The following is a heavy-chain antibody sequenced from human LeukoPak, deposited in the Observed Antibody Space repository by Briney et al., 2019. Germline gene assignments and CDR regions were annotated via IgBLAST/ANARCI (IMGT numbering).Heavy chain of an antibody. J-gene: IGHJ6*02. V-gene: IGHV3-74*01. Sequence: GGSLRLSCVASGFTLSNYWMLWVRQAPGKGLMWVSLISTDGKSTRYAESVKGRFTVSRDNAKNALYLQMDILRVEDTALYFCVRDYQFIQEVWGQGTTVTVSS. CDR2: ISTDGKST. CDR1: GFTLSNYW. D-gene: IGHD2-2*01. CDR3: VRDYQFIQEV.